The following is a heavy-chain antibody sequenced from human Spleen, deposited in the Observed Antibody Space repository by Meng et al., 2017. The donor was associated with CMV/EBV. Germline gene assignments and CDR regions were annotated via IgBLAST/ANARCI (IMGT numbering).Heavy chain of an antibody. CDR2: ISAYSGNT. CDR1: GYTFTSYG. V-gene: IGHV1-18*01. J-gene: IGHJ4*02. D-gene: IGHD5-12*01. Sequence: ASVKVSCKASGYTFTSYGINWVRQAPGQGLEWMGWISAYSGNTNYAQNIQGRLTMTTDTSTSTAYMELSSLRSEDTAVYYCARDPFPRGYDYYFDYWGQGTLVTVSS. CDR3: ARDPFPRGYDYYFDY.